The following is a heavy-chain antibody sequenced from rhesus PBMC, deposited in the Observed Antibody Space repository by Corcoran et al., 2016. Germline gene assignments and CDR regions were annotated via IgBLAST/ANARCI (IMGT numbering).Heavy chain of an antibody. V-gene: IGHV3-136*01. J-gene: IGHJ4*01. CDR2: SVYNVKTK. Sequence: GPGKWLEWDSYSVYNVKTKSFADSVRGPFTISRDNAKNSLSLQMSGLRAEDTAVYYCARTYNWNIFVWGQGVLVTVSS. CDR3: ARTYNWNIFV. D-gene: IGHD1-26*01.